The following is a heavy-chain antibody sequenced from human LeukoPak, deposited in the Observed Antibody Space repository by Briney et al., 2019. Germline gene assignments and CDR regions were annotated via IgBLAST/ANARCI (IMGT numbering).Heavy chain of an antibody. CDR3: AREDRGDGDYVSAYYDYGIDV. D-gene: IGHD4-17*01. J-gene: IGHJ6*02. CDR1: ASTFSDYY. V-gene: IGHV3-11*01. CDR2: ISSSGSTK. Sequence: GGSLRLSCAASASTFSDYYMTWIRQAPGKGLEWVSYISSSGSTKYYADSVKGRFTISRDNAKNSLYLQMNSLRAEDTAVYYCAREDRGDGDYVSAYYDYGIDVWGQGTTVTVSS.